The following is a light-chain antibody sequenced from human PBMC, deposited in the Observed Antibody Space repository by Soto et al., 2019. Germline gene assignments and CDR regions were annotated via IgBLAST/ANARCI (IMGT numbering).Light chain of an antibody. V-gene: IGKV1-39*01. CDR1: QSISSY. CDR3: QQRYSTLLFT. CDR2: AAS. Sequence: DIQMTQSPSSLSASVGDRVTITCRASQSISSYLNWYQQKPGKAPKLLIYAASSLQSGVPSRFSGSGSGTEYTLSISSLQPEDFATYYCQQRYSTLLFTFCPGTKVDIK. J-gene: IGKJ3*01.